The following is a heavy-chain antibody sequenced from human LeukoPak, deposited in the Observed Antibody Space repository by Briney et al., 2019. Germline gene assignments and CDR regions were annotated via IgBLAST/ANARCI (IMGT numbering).Heavy chain of an antibody. J-gene: IGHJ3*02. Sequence: GASVTVSCTASGYTFTSYYMHWVRQAPGQGLEWMGIINPSGGSTSYAQKFQGRVTMTRDTSTSTVYMELSSLRSEDTAVYYCARSPELGELRLAYHHAFDIWGQGTMVTVSS. CDR2: INPSGGST. CDR3: ARSPELGELRLAYHHAFDI. CDR1: GYTFTSYY. V-gene: IGHV1-46*01. D-gene: IGHD1-26*01.